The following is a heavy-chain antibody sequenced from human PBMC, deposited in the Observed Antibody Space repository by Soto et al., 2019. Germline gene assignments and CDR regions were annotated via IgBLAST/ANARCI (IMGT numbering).Heavy chain of an antibody. Sequence: EVQLVESGGGLVKPGGSLRLSCAASGFTFSSYSMNWVRQAPGKGLEWVSSISSSSSYIYYADSVKGRFTISRDNAKNSLYLQMNSLRAEDTAVYYCASSDWVTGLPEGVDYWGQGTLVTVSS. D-gene: IGHD3-9*01. CDR2: ISSSSSYI. V-gene: IGHV3-21*01. CDR3: ASSDWVTGLPEGVDY. J-gene: IGHJ4*02. CDR1: GFTFSSYS.